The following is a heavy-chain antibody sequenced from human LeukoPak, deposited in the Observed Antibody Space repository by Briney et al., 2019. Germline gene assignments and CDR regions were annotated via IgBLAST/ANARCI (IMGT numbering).Heavy chain of an antibody. Sequence: ASVKVSCKASGYTFTNYAMNWVRQAPGQGLDWMGWIHPSTGNPTYAQGFTGRFVFSLDTSVSTTYLQISSLKAEDTAVYYCARAYQRLGYLSLPDYWGQGTLVTVSS. J-gene: IGHJ4*02. V-gene: IGHV7-4-1*02. D-gene: IGHD3-16*02. CDR3: ARAYQRLGYLSLPDY. CDR2: IHPSTGNP. CDR1: GYTFTNYA.